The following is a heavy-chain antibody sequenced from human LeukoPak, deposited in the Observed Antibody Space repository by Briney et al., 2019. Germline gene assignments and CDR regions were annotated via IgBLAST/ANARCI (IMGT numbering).Heavy chain of an antibody. CDR3: ARAGRTMIVVVSSAFDI. CDR1: GFTLSSYS. J-gene: IGHJ3*02. Sequence: GGSLRLSCAASGFTLSSYSMNWVRQAPGKGLEWVSSISSSSSYIYYADSVKGRFAISRDNAKNSLYLQMNSLRAEDTAVYYCARAGRTMIVVVSSAFDIWGQGTMVTVSS. CDR2: ISSSSSYI. V-gene: IGHV3-21*01. D-gene: IGHD3-22*01.